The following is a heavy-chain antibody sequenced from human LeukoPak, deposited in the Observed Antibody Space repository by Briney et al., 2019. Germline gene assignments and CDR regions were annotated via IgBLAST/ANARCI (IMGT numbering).Heavy chain of an antibody. CDR3: ARHPMRLRSIAAAGSLDY. J-gene: IGHJ4*02. CDR1: GGSISSGSYY. V-gene: IGHV4-61*02. CDR2: IYTSGST. Sequence: SQTLSLTCTVSGGSISSGSYYWSWIRQPAGKGLEWIGRIYTSGSTNYNPSLKSRVTISVDTSKNQFSLKLSSVTAADTAVYYCARHPMRLRSIAAAGSLDYWGQGTLVTVSS. D-gene: IGHD6-13*01.